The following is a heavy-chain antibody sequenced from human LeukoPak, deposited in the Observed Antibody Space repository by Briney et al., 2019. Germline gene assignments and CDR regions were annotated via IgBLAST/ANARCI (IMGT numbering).Heavy chain of an antibody. CDR3: ARVLHYYDVDIDY. CDR2: ISSSGTIM. V-gene: IGHV3-48*03. Sequence: LPGGSLRLSRAASGFIFRSHEMNWVRQAPGKGLEWVSHISSSGTIMHYADSVKGRFTISRDNAKNSLYLQMTSLRAEDMAIYYCARVLHYYDVDIDYWGQGTLVTVSS. CDR1: GFIFRSHE. J-gene: IGHJ4*02. D-gene: IGHD3-16*01.